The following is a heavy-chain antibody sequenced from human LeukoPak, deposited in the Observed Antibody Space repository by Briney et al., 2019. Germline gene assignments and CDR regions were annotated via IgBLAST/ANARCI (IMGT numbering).Heavy chain of an antibody. CDR2: IYYSGST. J-gene: IGHJ3*02. V-gene: IGHV4-4*08. D-gene: IGHD6-19*01. Sequence: SETLSLTCTVSGGSISSYYWSWIRQPPGKELEWIGYIYYSGSTNYNPSLKSRVTISVDTSKNQFSLKLSSVTAADTAVYYCARDGDSSGWYLPNDAFDIWGQGTMVTVSS. CDR1: GGSISSYY. CDR3: ARDGDSSGWYLPNDAFDI.